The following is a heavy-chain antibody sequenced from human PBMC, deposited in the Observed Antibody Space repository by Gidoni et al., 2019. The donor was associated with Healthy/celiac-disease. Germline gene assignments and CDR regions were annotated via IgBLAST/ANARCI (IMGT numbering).Heavy chain of an antibody. CDR1: GGSLSGYY. V-gene: IGHV4-34*01. CDR3: ARGRGDSSSARWFDP. J-gene: IGHJ5*02. D-gene: IGHD6-13*01. Sequence: QVQLQQWGAGLLKPSETLSLTCAVDGGSLSGYYGSWIRQPPGKGLEWIGEINHSGSTNYNPALKSRVTISVDTTKNQFSLKLSSVTAADTAVYYCARGRGDSSSARWFDPWGQGTLVTVSS. CDR2: INHSGST.